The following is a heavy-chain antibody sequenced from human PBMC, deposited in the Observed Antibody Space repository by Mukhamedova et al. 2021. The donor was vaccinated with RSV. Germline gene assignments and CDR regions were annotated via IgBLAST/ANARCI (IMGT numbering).Heavy chain of an antibody. Sequence: WIAIINYIGTTYYNPSLRSRVTISVDTSKNQFSLKMTSVTAADTAVYYCARNKGHCDGRSCFPYDYWGQGILVTVSS. D-gene: IGHD2-15*01. CDR2: INYIGTT. CDR3: ARNKGHCDGRSCFPYDY. V-gene: IGHV4-39*01. J-gene: IGHJ4*02.